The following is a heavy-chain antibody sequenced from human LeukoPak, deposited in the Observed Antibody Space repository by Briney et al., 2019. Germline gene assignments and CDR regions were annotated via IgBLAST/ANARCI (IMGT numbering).Heavy chain of an antibody. V-gene: IGHV1-2*02. CDR3: ARDGVGATDWFDP. D-gene: IGHD1-26*01. CDR2: INPNSGGT. CDR1: GYTFTSNY. Sequence: ASVKVSCKAFGYTFTSNYMHWVRQAPGQGLEWMGWINPNSGGTNYAQKFQGRVTMTRDTSISTAYMELSRLRSDDTAVYYCARDGVGATDWFDPWGQGTLVTVSS. J-gene: IGHJ5*02.